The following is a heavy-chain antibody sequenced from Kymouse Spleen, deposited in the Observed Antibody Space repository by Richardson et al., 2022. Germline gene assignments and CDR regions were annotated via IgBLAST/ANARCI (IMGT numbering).Heavy chain of an antibody. Sequence: QLQLQESGPGLVKPSETLSLTCTVSGGSISSSSYYWGWIRQPPGKGLEWIGSIYYSGSTYYNPSLKSRVTISVDTSKNQFSLKLSSVTAADTAVYYCARQGATVYYYGMDVWGQGTTVTVSS. CDR3: ARQGATVYYYGMDV. V-gene: IGHV4-39*01. D-gene: IGHD4-11,IGHD4-11*01,IGHD5-24*01. J-gene: IGHJ6*02. CDR2: IYYSGST. CDR1: GGSISSSSYY.